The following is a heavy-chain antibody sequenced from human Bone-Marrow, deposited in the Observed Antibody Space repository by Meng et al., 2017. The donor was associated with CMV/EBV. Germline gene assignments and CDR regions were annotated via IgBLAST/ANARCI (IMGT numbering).Heavy chain of an antibody. D-gene: IGHD2-21*01. CDR1: GFTFSNSA. V-gene: IGHV3-23*01. Sequence: GESLKISCAASGFTFSNSAMTWVRQAPGKGLEWVSAISGSGHSIYYADSVKGRFTIARDNSKNTLNLQLNSLRAEDTAVYYCAKLFILWPSSYSDYWGRGTRVTGSS. J-gene: IGHJ4*02. CDR3: AKLFILWPSSYSDY. CDR2: ISGSGHSI.